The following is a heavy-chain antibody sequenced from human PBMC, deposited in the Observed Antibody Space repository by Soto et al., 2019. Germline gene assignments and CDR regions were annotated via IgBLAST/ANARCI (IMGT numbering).Heavy chain of an antibody. CDR2: IYTPGST. Sequence: GSLRLSCAASGFTVSLSYMSWVRQAPGKGLEWVSSIYTPGSTYYADSVKGRFTISRDNSKNTVYLQMNSLRVEDTAVYYCARGLVGSTTAFDYWGQGSLVTVSS. V-gene: IGHV3-53*01. D-gene: IGHD1-26*01. CDR3: ARGLVGSTTAFDY. J-gene: IGHJ4*02. CDR1: GFTVSLSY.